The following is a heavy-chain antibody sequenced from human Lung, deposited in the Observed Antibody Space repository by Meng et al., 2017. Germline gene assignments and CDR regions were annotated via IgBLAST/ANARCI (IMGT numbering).Heavy chain of an antibody. CDR3: ARFDISSSGRGDY. J-gene: IGHJ4*02. CDR1: GGSINSSTW. D-gene: IGHD1-26*01. Sequence: GHLQESGPGLVKPQGTLSLTCAVSGGSINSSTWWSWVRQTPGKGLEWFGEIFHSGSTNYNPPLESRVTISVDKSKNQFSLKVYSVTAADTATYYCARFDISSSGRGDYWGQGILVTVSS. CDR2: IFHSGST. V-gene: IGHV4-4*03.